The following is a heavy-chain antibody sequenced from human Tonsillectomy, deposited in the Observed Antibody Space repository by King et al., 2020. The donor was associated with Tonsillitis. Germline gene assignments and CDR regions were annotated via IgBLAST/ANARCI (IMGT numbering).Heavy chain of an antibody. V-gene: IGHV3-9*01. D-gene: IGHD6-6*01. CDR2: ISWNSGSI. Sequence: VQLVESGGGLVQPGRSLRLSCAASGFTFDDYAMHWVRQAPGKGLEWVSGISWNSGSIGYADSVKGRFTISRDNAKNSLYLQMNSLRAEDTALYYCAKDLASSSHYGRDVWGQGTPVTVSS. CDR3: AKDLASSSHYGRDV. J-gene: IGHJ6*02. CDR1: GFTFDDYA.